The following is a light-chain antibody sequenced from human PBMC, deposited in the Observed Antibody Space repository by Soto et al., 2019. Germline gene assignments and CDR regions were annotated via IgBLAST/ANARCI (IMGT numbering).Light chain of an antibody. J-gene: IGKJ2*01. CDR2: LGS. CDR3: MQVLQTPYT. Sequence: DIVMTQSPLSLPVIPGEPASISCRSSGDLQRSHGYSYLDWYLQKPGQSPQLLIYLGSNRASGVPDRFSGSGSDTDFTLKISRVEAEDVGVYYCMQVLQTPYTFGQGTRLEIK. V-gene: IGKV2-28*01. CDR1: GDLQRSHGYSY.